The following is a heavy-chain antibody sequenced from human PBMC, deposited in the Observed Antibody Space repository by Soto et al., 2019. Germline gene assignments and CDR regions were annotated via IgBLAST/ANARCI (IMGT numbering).Heavy chain of an antibody. Sequence: GSGPTLVNPTQTLTLTCTFSGFSLSTSGVGVGWIRQPPGKALEWLALIYWNDDKRYSPSLKSRLTITKDTSKNQVVLTMTIMDPVDTASYYCAHSEPSTYYDILTGYYSQVPYFDYWGQGTPVTVSS. CDR2: IYWNDDK. CDR3: AHSEPSTYYDILTGYYSQVPYFDY. V-gene: IGHV2-5*01. D-gene: IGHD3-9*01. J-gene: IGHJ4*01. CDR1: GFSLSTSGVG.